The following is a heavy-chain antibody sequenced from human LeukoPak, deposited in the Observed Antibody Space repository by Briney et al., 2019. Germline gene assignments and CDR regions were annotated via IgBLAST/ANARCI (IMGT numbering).Heavy chain of an antibody. Sequence: ASVKVSSKAPGYTFTSYAMNWGCQTPEQGLGWRCWTKTNTGNPMYAQGFTGRFVFSLDTSVSPAYLQISSLKAKDTAVYYCARFPGRWDEFSRSSGRGHWGQGTLVTVSS. D-gene: IGHD6-6*01. J-gene: IGHJ4*02. CDR2: TKTNTGNP. CDR3: ARFPGRWDEFSRSSGRGH. CDR1: GYTFTSYA. V-gene: IGHV7-4-1*02.